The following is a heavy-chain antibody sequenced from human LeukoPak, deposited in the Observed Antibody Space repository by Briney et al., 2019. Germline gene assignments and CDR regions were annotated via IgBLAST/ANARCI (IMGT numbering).Heavy chain of an antibody. D-gene: IGHD2-2*01. J-gene: IGHJ5*02. CDR1: GFTFSSYA. Sequence: QPGRSLRLSCAASGFTFSSYAMHWVRQAPGKGLEWVAVISYDGSNKYYADSVKGRFTTSRDNSKNTLYLQMNSLRAEDTAVYYCARGFCSSTSCPAYPWGQGTLVTVS. V-gene: IGHV3-30*04. CDR2: ISYDGSNK. CDR3: ARGFCSSTSCPAYP.